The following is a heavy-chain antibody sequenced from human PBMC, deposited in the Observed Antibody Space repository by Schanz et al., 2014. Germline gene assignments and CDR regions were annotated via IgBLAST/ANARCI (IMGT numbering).Heavy chain of an antibody. J-gene: IGHJ5*02. CDR3: ARGYVLEPADYYDP. CDR2: ISGANGNP. V-gene: IGHV1-18*04. D-gene: IGHD2-2*01. CDR1: EYTFTRHY. Sequence: QVQWVQSGADVKKPGTAVKVSCKASEYTFTRHYMHWVRQVPGQGLEWVGWISGANGNPKSARALQDRLTITIDTSTSTAFLELRNLRSDDTAVYYCARGYVLEPADYYDPWGQGTLVTVSS.